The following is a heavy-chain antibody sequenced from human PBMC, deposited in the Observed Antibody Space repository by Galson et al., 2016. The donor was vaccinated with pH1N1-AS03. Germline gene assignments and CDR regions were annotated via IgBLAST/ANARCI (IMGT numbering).Heavy chain of an antibody. CDR2: IHVSGST. Sequence: TLSLPCTVSGGSISGGSYSWSWIRQTAGEGLEWIGRIHVSGSTANNPSLQSRVSISLDTSKNQNSLDQYSVTAADTAIYYCARGTREGKSDFDYWGQGTLVTVSS. CDR1: GGSISGGSYS. D-gene: IGHD4-23*01. V-gene: IGHV4-61*02. J-gene: IGHJ4*02. CDR3: ARGTREGKSDFDY.